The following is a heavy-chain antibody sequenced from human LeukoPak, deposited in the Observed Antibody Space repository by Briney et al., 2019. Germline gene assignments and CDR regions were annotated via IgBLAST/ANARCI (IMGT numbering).Heavy chain of an antibody. CDR1: GGTFSSYA. V-gene: IGHV1-69*13. CDR3: ASGGLFSSSLTGYFDY. D-gene: IGHD6-6*01. Sequence: ASVKVSCKASGGTFSSYAISWVRQAPGQGLEWMGGIIPIFGTANYAQKFQGRVTFTAGESTSTAYMELSSLRSEDTAVYYCASGGLFSSSLTGYFDYWGQGTLVTVSS. CDR2: IIPIFGTA. J-gene: IGHJ4*02.